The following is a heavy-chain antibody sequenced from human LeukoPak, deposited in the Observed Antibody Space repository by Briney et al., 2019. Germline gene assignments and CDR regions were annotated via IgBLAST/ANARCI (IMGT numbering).Heavy chain of an antibody. Sequence: PSETLSLTCTVSGYSISSGYYWGWIRQPPGKGLEWIGSIFHSGSGTYYNPSLESRITVSVDTSKNQISLKLSSVTAANTAVYYCVRAYYDSRGYVYYFDYWGQETLVTVSS. CDR3: VRAYYDSRGYVYYFDY. CDR1: GYSISSGYY. J-gene: IGHJ4*02. CDR2: IFHSGSGT. D-gene: IGHD3-22*01. V-gene: IGHV4-38-2*02.